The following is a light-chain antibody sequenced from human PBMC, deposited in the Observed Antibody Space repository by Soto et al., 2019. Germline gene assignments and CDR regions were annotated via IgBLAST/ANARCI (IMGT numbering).Light chain of an antibody. CDR2: QVT. CDR3: SSYAGTNTFL. Sequence: QSALAQPASVSGSPGQSITISCTGTSSDFGTYNVVPWYQQRPGEAPKLMIYQVTKRPSGVSNRFSGSKSGNTASLTISGLQAEDEAHYYCSSYAGTNTFLFGNGTKVTVL. V-gene: IGLV2-23*02. J-gene: IGLJ1*01. CDR1: SSDFGTYNV.